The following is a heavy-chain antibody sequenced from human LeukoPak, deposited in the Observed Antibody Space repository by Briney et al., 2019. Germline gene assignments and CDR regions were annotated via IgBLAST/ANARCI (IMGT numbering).Heavy chain of an antibody. CDR3: ARAEAGLRWGY. CDR1: GFSVSNNY. J-gene: IGHJ1*01. CDR2: LYSSGSA. D-gene: IGHD4-23*01. Sequence: GGFLRLSCAASGFSVSNNYMTWVRQAPGKGLGWISVLYSSGSAYYADSVRGRFTISRDSSNNTLYLQLDSLRAEDTAVYYCARAEAGLRWGYWGQGTLVTVSS. V-gene: IGHV3-66*02.